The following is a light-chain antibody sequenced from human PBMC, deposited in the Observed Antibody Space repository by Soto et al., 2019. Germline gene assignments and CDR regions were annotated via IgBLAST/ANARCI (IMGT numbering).Light chain of an antibody. CDR2: GAS. V-gene: IGKV3-20*01. Sequence: EIVLTQSPGTLSLSPGERATLSCRASQSFSSTYLAWYQQKPGQAPRLLVFGASSRATGIPARFSGFGSGTVFTLTISRLEPEDSAVYFCQKYGRSQITFGQGTRLEIK. CDR3: QKYGRSQIT. CDR1: QSFSSTY. J-gene: IGKJ5*01.